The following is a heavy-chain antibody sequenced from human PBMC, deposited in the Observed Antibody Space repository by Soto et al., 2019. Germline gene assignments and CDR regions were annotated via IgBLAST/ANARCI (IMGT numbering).Heavy chain of an antibody. Sequence: DVQLVESGGGLVKPGGSLRLSCAASGFSFSSHAMNWVRQAPGRGLEWVSSISSTSSYIHHAASVKGRVTISRDNAKSSPYLQLDGLRVDDTGVYYCVRDGRLQLQGEFFDHWGQGILVTVSS. D-gene: IGHD2-21*02. CDR2: ISSTSSYI. CDR1: GFSFSSHA. CDR3: VRDGRLQLQGEFFDH. V-gene: IGHV3-21*06. J-gene: IGHJ5*02.